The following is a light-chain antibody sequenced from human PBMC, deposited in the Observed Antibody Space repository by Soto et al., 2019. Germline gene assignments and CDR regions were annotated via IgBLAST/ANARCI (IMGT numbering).Light chain of an antibody. J-gene: IGKJ1*01. V-gene: IGKV3D-15*01. CDR3: QQYNNWPPWT. CDR2: SAS. Sequence: EIVMTQSPATLSVSPGEGATLSCRASQSISTDLAWYQQKPGQAPRLLIYSASHRAAGIPVRFSGSGSGTEFTLTISSLQSEDFAVYYCQQYNNWPPWTFGQGTKVDI. CDR1: QSISTD.